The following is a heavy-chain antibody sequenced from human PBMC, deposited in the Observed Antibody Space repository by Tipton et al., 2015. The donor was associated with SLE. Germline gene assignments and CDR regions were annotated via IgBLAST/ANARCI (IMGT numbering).Heavy chain of an antibody. CDR1: GGSFNNYY. J-gene: IGHJ5*02. CDR3: ARSFQVFDP. CDR2: INQSGTT. Sequence: TLSLTCAIYGGSFNNYYWSWIRQSPEKGLEWIGEINQSGTTNYNPSLKSRVTISVDTSNNQFSLNVNSVTAADTAVYYCARSFQVFDPWGQGILVTVSS. V-gene: IGHV4-34*01.